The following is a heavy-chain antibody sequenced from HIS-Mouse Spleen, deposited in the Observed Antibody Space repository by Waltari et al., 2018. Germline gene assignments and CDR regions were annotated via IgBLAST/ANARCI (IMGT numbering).Heavy chain of an antibody. D-gene: IGHD2-21*01. Sequence: EVQLLESGGGLVPPGGSLRLSCAASGFTFSSSSMSWVRQAPGKGLEWVSAISGSGGSTYYADSVKGRFTISRDNSKNTLYLQMNSLRAEDTAVYYCAKSRGGDCYDYWGQGTLVTVSS. CDR3: AKSRGGDCYDY. CDR2: ISGSGGST. V-gene: IGHV3-23*01. CDR1: GFTFSSSS. J-gene: IGHJ4*02.